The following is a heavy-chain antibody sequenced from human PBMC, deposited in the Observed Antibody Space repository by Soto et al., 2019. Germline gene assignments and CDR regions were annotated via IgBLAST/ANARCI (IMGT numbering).Heavy chain of an antibody. D-gene: IGHD6-6*01. CDR1: RFTFSRLA. V-gene: IGHV3-23*01. CDR3: AKAKSIFPYYHYGMDV. J-gene: IGHJ6*02. CDR2: ISGSGGST. Sequence: RSLSLSCAASRFTFSRLAMSWVRQATGKGLEWVSAISGSGGSTYYADSVTGRFTISRDNSKNTLYLQMNSLRAEDTAVYYCAKAKSIFPYYHYGMDVWAQGTTVTVSS.